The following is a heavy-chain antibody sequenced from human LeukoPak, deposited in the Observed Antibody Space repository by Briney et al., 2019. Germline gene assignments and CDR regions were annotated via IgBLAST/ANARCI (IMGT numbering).Heavy chain of an antibody. V-gene: IGHV3-23*01. CDR2: ISVSGSSG. CDR3: ASHAHDYDSSGYFDS. CDR1: RLTFNSNA. J-gene: IGHJ4*02. D-gene: IGHD3-22*01. Sequence: GGSLRLSCVVSRLTFNSNAMYWVRQAPGKGLEWVSGISVSGSSGYYADSVKGRFSVSRDNSKHTVYLQMNSLRAEDTAVYFCASHAHDYDSSGYFDSWGQGALVTVSS.